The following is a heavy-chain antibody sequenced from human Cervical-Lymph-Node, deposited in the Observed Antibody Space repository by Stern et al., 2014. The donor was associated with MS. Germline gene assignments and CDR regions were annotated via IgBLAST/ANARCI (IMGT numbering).Heavy chain of an antibody. D-gene: IGHD6-19*01. V-gene: IGHV1-69*11. CDR3: ASTNSGWSNPYHYYGMDV. CDR1: GGTFSSYV. CDR2: ISPILGTA. Sequence: QVQLVQSGAEVKKPGSSVKVSCKTSGGTFSSYVISWVRQAPGQGFEWMGGISPILGTANYAQKFQDRVTITADESTSTANMELSSLRSEDTGVYYCASTNSGWSNPYHYYGMDVWGQGTAVSVSS. J-gene: IGHJ6*02.